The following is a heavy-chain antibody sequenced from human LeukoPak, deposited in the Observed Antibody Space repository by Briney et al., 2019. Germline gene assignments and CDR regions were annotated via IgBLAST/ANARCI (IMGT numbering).Heavy chain of an antibody. CDR1: GGSFSGYY. Sequence: SETLSLTCAVYGGSFSGYYWSWIRQPPGKGLEWIGEINHSGSTNYNPSLKSRVTISVVTSKNQFSLKLSSVTAADTAVYYCARGSSDFWSGYYRRCWFDPWGQGTLVTVSS. CDR2: INHSGST. V-gene: IGHV4-34*01. D-gene: IGHD3-3*01. J-gene: IGHJ5*02. CDR3: ARGSSDFWSGYYRRCWFDP.